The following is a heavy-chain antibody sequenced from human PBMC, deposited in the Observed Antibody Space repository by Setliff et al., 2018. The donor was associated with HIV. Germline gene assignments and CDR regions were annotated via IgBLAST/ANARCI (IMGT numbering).Heavy chain of an antibody. CDR3: ARDHDYGDLSRNWFYMDV. CDR1: GYTFSNYG. J-gene: IGHJ6*03. V-gene: IGHV7-4-1*02. CDR2: INTNTGNP. Sequence: ASVKVSCKASGYTFSNYGMNWVRQAPGQGLEWMGWINTNTGNPTYAQDFTGRFVFSLDTSVSTAYLQISSLKAEDTAVYYCARDHDYGDLSRNWFYMDVWDKGTTVTVSS. D-gene: IGHD4-17*01.